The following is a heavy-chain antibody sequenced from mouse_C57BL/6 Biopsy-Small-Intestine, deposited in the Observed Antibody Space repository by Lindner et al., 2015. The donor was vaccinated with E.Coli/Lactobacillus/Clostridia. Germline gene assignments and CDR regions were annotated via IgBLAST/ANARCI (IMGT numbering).Heavy chain of an antibody. CDR3: ARPPYGSSLYWYFDV. Sequence: VQLQESGGDLVKPGGSLKLSCAASGFTFSSYGMSWVRQTPDKRLEWVATISSGGGYTYYPDSVKGRFTISRDNAKNTLYLQMSSLKSEDTAMYYCARPPYGSSLYWYFDVWGTGTTVTVSS. D-gene: IGHD1-1*01. V-gene: IGHV5-6*01. CDR2: ISSGGGYT. J-gene: IGHJ1*03. CDR1: GFTFSSYG.